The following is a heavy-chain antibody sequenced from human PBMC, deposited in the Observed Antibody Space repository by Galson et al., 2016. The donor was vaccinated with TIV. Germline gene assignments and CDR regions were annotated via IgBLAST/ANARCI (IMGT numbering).Heavy chain of an antibody. CDR2: IKQTGSEK. V-gene: IGHV3-7*01. J-gene: IGHJ6*02. CDR1: GFTFSNYW. CDR3: ARQYYFYSYGMDV. Sequence: SGFTFSNYWMSWVRQAPGKGLEWVANIKQTGSEKYYVDSVKGRFTISRDNAKNSLYLQMNSLGAEDTAVYYCARQYYFYSYGMDVWGQGTAVTVSS.